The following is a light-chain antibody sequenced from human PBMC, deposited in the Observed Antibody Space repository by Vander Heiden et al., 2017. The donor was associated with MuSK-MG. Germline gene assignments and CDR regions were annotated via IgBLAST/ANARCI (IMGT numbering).Light chain of an antibody. CDR1: SSDVGGYNY. V-gene: IGLV2-14*01. J-gene: IGLJ2*01. Sequence: QSALTQPASVSGSPGQSITISCTGTSSDVGGYNYVSWYQQHPSKAPKLMIYEVSNRPSGVSDRFSGSKSGNTASLTISGLQAEDEADYYCSSYTSRSTDVVFGGGTKLIVI. CDR3: SSYTSRSTDVV. CDR2: EVS.